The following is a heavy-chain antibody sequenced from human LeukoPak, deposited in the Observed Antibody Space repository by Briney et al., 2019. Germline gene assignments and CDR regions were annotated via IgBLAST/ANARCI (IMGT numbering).Heavy chain of an antibody. D-gene: IGHD4-23*01. CDR3: AKTKPDYGGNSFKALYYFGY. CDR2: ISGSGGST. V-gene: IGHV3-23*01. CDR1: GFTFSSHA. J-gene: IGHJ4*02. Sequence: GGSLRLSCAASGFTFSSHAMSWVRQAPGKGLEWVSAISGSGGSTYYADSVKGRFTISRDNSKNTLYLQMNSLRAEDTAVYYCAKTKPDYGGNSFKALYYFGYWGQGTLVTVSS.